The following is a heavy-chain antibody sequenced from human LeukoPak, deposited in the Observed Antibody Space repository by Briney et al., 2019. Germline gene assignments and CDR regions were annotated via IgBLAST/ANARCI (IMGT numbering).Heavy chain of an antibody. CDR1: GFALKSYS. Sequence: PGGSLRLSCAGSGFALKSYSLTWVRQAPGKGLEWVSSIGSTSAYIHYADSVKGRFTISRDNVDNVVYLEMNSLGAEDTATYYCARVAVSGPTGWFDSWGQGTLVIVSS. CDR3: ARVAVSGPTGWFDS. D-gene: IGHD2-8*02. V-gene: IGHV3-21*01. J-gene: IGHJ5*01. CDR2: IGSTSAYI.